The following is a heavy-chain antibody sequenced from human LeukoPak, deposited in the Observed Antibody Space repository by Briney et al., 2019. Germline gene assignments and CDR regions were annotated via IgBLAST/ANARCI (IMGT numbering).Heavy chain of an antibody. CDR2: IRFDGSNK. V-gene: IGHV3-30*02. CDR1: GFTFSSYG. CDR3: ARSGGMATVHFDY. Sequence: GGSLRLSCAASGFTFSSYGMHWVRQAPGKGLEWVAFIRFDGSNKYYADSVKGRFTISRDNSKNTLYLQMNSLRAEDTAVYYCARSGGMATVHFDYWGQGTLVTVSS. D-gene: IGHD5-24*01. J-gene: IGHJ4*02.